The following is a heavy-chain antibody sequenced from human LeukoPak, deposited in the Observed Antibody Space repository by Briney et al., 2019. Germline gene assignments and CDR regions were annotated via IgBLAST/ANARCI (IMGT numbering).Heavy chain of an antibody. CDR1: GFTFSSFW. D-gene: IGHD6-6*01. CDR2: INSDGSSA. Sequence: PGGSLRLSCAASGFTFSSFWMHWVRQVPGKGLVCVSRINSDGSSATYADSVKGRFTISRDNAKNTLYLQMNSLRAEDTAVYYCARSEYSFDYWGQGSLVTVSS. J-gene: IGHJ4*02. CDR3: ARSEYSFDY. V-gene: IGHV3-74*03.